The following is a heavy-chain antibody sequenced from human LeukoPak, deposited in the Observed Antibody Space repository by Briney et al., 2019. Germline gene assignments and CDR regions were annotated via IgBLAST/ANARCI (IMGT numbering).Heavy chain of an antibody. CDR2: IYYSGST. J-gene: IGHJ6*03. Sequence: SETLSLTCTVSGGSISSSSYYWGWIRQPPGKGLEWIGSIYYSGSTYYNPSLKSRATISVDTSKNQFSLKLSSVTAADTAVYYCAYGAEGYYYYYMDVWGKGTTVTVSS. D-gene: IGHD4-17*01. CDR1: GGSISSSSYY. CDR3: AYGAEGYYYYYMDV. V-gene: IGHV4-39*07.